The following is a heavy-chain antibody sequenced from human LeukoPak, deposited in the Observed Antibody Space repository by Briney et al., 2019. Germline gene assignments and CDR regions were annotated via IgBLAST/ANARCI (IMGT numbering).Heavy chain of an antibody. Sequence: ASVKVSCKASGYTFTSYDINWVRQATGQGLEWMGWMNPNSGNTGYAQKFQGRVTMTRNTSISTAYMELSSLRSEDTAVYYCARDRNSYDSSGYYEIPFDYWGQGTLVTVSS. CDR1: GYTFTSYD. D-gene: IGHD3-22*01. J-gene: IGHJ4*02. V-gene: IGHV1-8*01. CDR3: ARDRNSYDSSGYYEIPFDY. CDR2: MNPNSGNT.